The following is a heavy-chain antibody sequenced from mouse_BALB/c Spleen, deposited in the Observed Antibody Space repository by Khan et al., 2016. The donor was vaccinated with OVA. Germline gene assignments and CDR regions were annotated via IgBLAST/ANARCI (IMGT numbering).Heavy chain of an antibody. V-gene: IGHV2-6-1*01. CDR3: ARQPYYHYNIMDY. Sequence: QMQLEESGPGLVAPSQSLSITCTISGFSLTNYGVHWVSQPPGKGLEWLVVIWHDGSTTYNSALKSRLTISKDNTKTQVFLKMNRLQNYDTAIYFCARQPYYHYNIMDYWGQGTSVTVSS. CDR2: IWHDGST. CDR1: GFSLTNYG. D-gene: IGHD1-1*01. J-gene: IGHJ4*01.